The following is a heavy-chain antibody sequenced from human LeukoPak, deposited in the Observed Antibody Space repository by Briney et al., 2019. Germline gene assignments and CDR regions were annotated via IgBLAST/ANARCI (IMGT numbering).Heavy chain of an antibody. CDR3: ARDGTRGSGWFSGLSAPLHTPPGDY. CDR1: GGTFSSYA. V-gene: IGHV1-69*06. J-gene: IGHJ4*02. CDR2: IIPIFGTA. Sequence: GASVKVSCKASGGTFSSYAISWVRQAPGQGLEWMGGIIPIFGTANYAQKFQGRVTITADKSTSTAYMELRSLRSDDTAVYYCARDGTRGSGWFSGLSAPLHTPPGDYWGQGTLVTVSS. D-gene: IGHD6-19*01.